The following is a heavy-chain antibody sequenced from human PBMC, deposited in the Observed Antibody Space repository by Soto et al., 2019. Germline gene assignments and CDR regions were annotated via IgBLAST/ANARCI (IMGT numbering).Heavy chain of an antibody. CDR1: RASIRTSYW. Sequence: QVQLQESGPGLLKPSGTLSLTCAVSRASIRTSYWWSWVRQPPGKGLEWIGEIYHSGSTNYNPSLKSRVTISVAMAETRFSLKLSPVSAAETVVYYCARDFKGDYVSGMEDWGQGTAVTVSS. V-gene: IGHV4-4*02. D-gene: IGHD4-17*01. J-gene: IGHJ6*02. CDR2: IYHSGST. CDR3: ARDFKGDYVSGMED.